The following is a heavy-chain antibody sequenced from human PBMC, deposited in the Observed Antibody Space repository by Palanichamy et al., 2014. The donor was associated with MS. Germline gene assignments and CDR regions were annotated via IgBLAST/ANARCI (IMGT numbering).Heavy chain of an antibody. CDR2: VHHGGPT. CDR1: GGSIRDNNYY. D-gene: IGHD2-15*01. CDR3: ARYDRVVGHRNFDL. J-gene: IGHJ2*01. Sequence: QLQLQESGPGLVKPSETLSLTCAISGGSIRDNNYYWGWIRQPPGKGLEWIGSVHHGGPTFHNPSLRSRVTISVDTPKNHFSLEVNSVTAADTAVYYCARYDRVVGHRNFDLWGRGTLVAVSS. V-gene: IGHV4-39*07.